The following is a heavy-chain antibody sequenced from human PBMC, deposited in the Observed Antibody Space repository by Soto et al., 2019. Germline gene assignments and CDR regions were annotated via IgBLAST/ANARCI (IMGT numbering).Heavy chain of an antibody. V-gene: IGHV3-73*01. J-gene: IGHJ4*02. CDR2: IRDKTNNYAT. CDR1: GSSLSGSS. Sequence: PGGSLRLSCVAAGSSLSGSSIHWVRQASGKGLEWVGRIRDKTNNYATSYAASVNGRFTISRDDSKNTAYLQMNSLKIEDTAVYYCTTKDYWGRGTLVTVSS. CDR3: TTKDY.